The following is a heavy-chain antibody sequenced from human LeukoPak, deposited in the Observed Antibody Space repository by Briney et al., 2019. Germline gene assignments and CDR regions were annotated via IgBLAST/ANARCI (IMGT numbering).Heavy chain of an antibody. CDR2: ISAYNGNT. Sequence: GASVKVSCKASGYTFTSYGISWVRQAPGQGLEWMGWISAYNGNTNYAQKLQGRVTMTTDTSTSTAYMELRSLRSDDTAVYYCARDADSCGYYFLYYFDYWGQGTLVTVSS. CDR1: GYTFTSYG. V-gene: IGHV1-18*01. D-gene: IGHD3-22*01. J-gene: IGHJ4*02. CDR3: ARDADSCGYYFLYYFDY.